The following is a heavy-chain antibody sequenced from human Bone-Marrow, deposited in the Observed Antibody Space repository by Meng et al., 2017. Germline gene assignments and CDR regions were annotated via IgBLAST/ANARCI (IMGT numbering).Heavy chain of an antibody. D-gene: IGHD4-17*01. CDR3: ARTSGTVTYYYYYYGMDV. Sequence: SVKVSCKAPGGIFSNSVVGWVRQAPGQGLEWMGGINGVFGTTNYAQKFQGRVTITTDESTSTVYMELARLTSEDTAVYFCARTSGTVTYYYYYYGMDVWGQGTTVTVSS. CDR2: INGVFGTT. CDR1: GGIFSNSV. J-gene: IGHJ6*02. V-gene: IGHV1-69*05.